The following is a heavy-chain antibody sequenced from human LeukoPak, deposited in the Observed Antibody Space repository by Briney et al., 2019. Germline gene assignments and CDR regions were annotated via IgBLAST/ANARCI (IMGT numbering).Heavy chain of an antibody. CDR2: IYYSGST. CDR3: ARVTSRPGAYGDHFDY. CDR1: GGSISSYY. J-gene: IGHJ4*02. Sequence: PPETLSLTCTVSGGSISSYYWSWIRQPPGKGLEWIGYIYYSGSTNYSPSLKSRVTISVDTSKNQFSLKLSSVTAADTAVYYCARVTSRPGAYGDHFDYWGQGTLVTVSS. D-gene: IGHD4-17*01. V-gene: IGHV4-59*01.